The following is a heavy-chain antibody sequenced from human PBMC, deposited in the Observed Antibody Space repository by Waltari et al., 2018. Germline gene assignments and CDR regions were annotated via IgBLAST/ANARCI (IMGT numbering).Heavy chain of an antibody. Sequence: QVQLVESGGGVVQPGGSLRLSWAASGFTFSSYGMHWVRQAPGKGLEWVAFIRYDGSNKYYADSVKGRFTISRDNSKNTLYLQMNSLRAEDTAVYYCAKDYGSSSPFDYWGQGTLVTVSS. J-gene: IGHJ4*02. CDR3: AKDYGSSSPFDY. V-gene: IGHV3-30*02. CDR2: IRYDGSNK. CDR1: GFTFSSYG. D-gene: IGHD6-6*01.